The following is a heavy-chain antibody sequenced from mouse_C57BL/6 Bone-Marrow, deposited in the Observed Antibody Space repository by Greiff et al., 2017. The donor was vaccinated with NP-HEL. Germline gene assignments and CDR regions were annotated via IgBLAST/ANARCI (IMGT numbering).Heavy chain of an antibody. V-gene: IGHV7-1*01. CDR2: SRNKANDYTT. CDR3: ARDWNYGSSYVAWFAY. Sequence: EVQLVESGGGLVQSGRSLRLSCATSGFTFSDFYMEWVRQAPGKGLEWIAASRNKANDYTTEYSASVKGRFIVSRDTSQSILYLQMNALRAEDTAIYYCARDWNYGSSYVAWFAYWGQGTLVTVSA. CDR1: GFTFSDFY. D-gene: IGHD1-1*01. J-gene: IGHJ3*01.